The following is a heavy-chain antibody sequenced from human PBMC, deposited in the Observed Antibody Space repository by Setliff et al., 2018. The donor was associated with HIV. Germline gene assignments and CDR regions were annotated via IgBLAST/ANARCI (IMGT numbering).Heavy chain of an antibody. Sequence: AETLSLTCSVSGVSISGPIGITYYWDWLRQPPGKGLEWIGNIHYSRGSSYNASLKSRVTISLDTSKNHFSRKLSSVAAADTAVYYCARRYHDASGFYNSWGQGVLVTVSS. D-gene: IGHD1-1*01. J-gene: IGHJ4*02. V-gene: IGHV4-39*02. CDR2: IHYSRGS. CDR3: ARRYHDASGFYNS. CDR1: GVSISGPIGITYY.